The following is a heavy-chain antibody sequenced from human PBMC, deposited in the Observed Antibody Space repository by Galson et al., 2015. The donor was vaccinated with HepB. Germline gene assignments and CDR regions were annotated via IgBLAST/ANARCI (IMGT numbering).Heavy chain of an antibody. CDR2: ISSSSGTI. CDR1: GFTFSSYS. V-gene: IGHV3-48*01. J-gene: IGHJ3*02. Sequence: LRLSCAASGFTFSSYSMNWDRQAPGKGLEWVSYISSSSGTIYYADSVKGRFTISRDNAENSLYLQMNSLRAEDTAVYYCARGGRWLQTWNPPDGAFDIWGQGTMVTVSS. D-gene: IGHD5-24*01. CDR3: ARGGRWLQTWNPPDGAFDI.